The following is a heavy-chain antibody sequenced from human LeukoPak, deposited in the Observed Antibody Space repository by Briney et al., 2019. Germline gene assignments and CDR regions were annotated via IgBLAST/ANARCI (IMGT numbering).Heavy chain of an antibody. D-gene: IGHD6-19*01. Sequence: PSETLSLTCTVSGGSISNYYWNWIRQSPGKGLEWIGYIVYSGSTNYNPSLKSRVTISVDTSKNQFSLKLSSVTAADTAVYYCARHHGSGWFYFDYWGQGTRVTVSS. CDR3: ARHHGSGWFYFDY. V-gene: IGHV4-59*01. J-gene: IGHJ4*02. CDR2: IVYSGST. CDR1: GGSISNYY.